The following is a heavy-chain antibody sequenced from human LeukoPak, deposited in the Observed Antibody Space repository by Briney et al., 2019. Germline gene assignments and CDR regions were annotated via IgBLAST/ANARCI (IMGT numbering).Heavy chain of an antibody. Sequence: SETLSLTCTVSGGSISSYYWSWIRQPPGKGLEWIGYIYYSGSTNYNPSLKSRVTISVDTSKNQFSLKLSSVTAADTAVYYCARHRGRRYSYGLIDYWGQGTLVTVSS. CDR1: GGSISSYY. D-gene: IGHD5-18*01. J-gene: IGHJ4*02. CDR2: IYYSGST. CDR3: ARHRGRRYSYGLIDY. V-gene: IGHV4-59*08.